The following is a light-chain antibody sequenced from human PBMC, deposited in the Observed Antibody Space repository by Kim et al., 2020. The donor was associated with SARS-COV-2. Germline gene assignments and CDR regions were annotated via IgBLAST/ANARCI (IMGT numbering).Light chain of an antibody. Sequence: SPRDRATLACRASQSVSSNLAWYQQKPGQSPRLLIYGASTRATGIPARFRGSGSGTEFTLTISSLQSEDFAVYYCQQYKNWPPFTFGPGTKVDIK. CDR2: GAS. CDR3: QQYKNWPPFT. V-gene: IGKV3-15*01. J-gene: IGKJ3*01. CDR1: QSVSSN.